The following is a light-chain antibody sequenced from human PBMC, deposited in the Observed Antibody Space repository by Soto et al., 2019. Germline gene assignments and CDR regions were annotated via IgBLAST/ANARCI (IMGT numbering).Light chain of an antibody. CDR2: AAS. CDR1: QDINDY. CDR3: QKYNSAPRT. J-gene: IGKJ1*01. Sequence: DIQMTQSPSSLSACVGDRVTITCRASQDINDYLAWYQVQPGKGPKLLIYAASTLQSGVPSRFSGSGSGTDFTLTISSLQPEDVATYFCQKYNSAPRTFGQGTRVEI. V-gene: IGKV1-27*01.